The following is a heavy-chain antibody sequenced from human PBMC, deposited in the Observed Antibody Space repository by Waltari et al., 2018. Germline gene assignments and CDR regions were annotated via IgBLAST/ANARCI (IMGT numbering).Heavy chain of an antibody. CDR1: GGSIGRNTFY. J-gene: IGHJ5*02. V-gene: IGHV4-39*07. D-gene: IGHD6-6*01. CDR2: INYSGST. CDR3: VRVWRSSSSWFDP. Sequence: QLQESGPGLVKSSATLSLTCTVSGGSIGRNTFYWAWIRQPPGKRLEGMARINYSGSTSYMPSLKSRGTIAVDTSRNPLSLRLTSVTAADTAVYFCVRVWRSSSSWFDPWGQGTLVTVSS.